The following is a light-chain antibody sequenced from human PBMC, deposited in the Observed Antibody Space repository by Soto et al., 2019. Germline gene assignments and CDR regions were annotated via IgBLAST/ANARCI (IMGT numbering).Light chain of an antibody. Sequence: DVVMTQSPLSLPVTLGQPASISCRSSQSLVDSDGNTYLSWFQQRPGQSPRRLIYKVSNRDSGVPDRFSGSVSGSYFTLRIRRVEADDVGTYYCMQGTFAPHTFGRGTKLEIK. V-gene: IGKV2-30*01. CDR2: KVS. CDR3: MQGTFAPHT. J-gene: IGKJ2*01. CDR1: QSLVDSDGNTY.